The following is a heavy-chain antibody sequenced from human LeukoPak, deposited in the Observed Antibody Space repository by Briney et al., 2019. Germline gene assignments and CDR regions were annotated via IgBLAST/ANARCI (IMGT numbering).Heavy chain of an antibody. D-gene: IGHD3-9*01. Sequence: GGSLRLSCAASGFTFSSYSMNWVRQAPGKGLEWVSSISSSSSYIYYADSVKGRFTISRDNAKNSLYLQMNSLRAEDTAVYYCARDKDARDILTGFDYWGQGTLVTVSS. CDR1: GFTFSSYS. V-gene: IGHV3-21*01. CDR3: ARDKDARDILTGFDY. J-gene: IGHJ4*02. CDR2: ISSSSSYI.